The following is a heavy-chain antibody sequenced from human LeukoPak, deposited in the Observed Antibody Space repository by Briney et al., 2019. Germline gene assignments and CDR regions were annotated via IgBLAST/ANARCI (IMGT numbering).Heavy chain of an antibody. V-gene: IGHV3-48*04. J-gene: IGHJ6*03. CDR2: ISDRTANII. D-gene: IGHD3-10*01. Sequence: PGGSLRLSCAASGFTFSSFSMHWVRQAPGKGLEWLSYISDRTANIIYYADSVKGRFTTSRDNAKDSLHLQMNSLRAEDTAVYFCARVRGPTFGSSYLDVWGKGATVTVSS. CDR1: GFTFSSFS. CDR3: ARVRGPTFGSSYLDV.